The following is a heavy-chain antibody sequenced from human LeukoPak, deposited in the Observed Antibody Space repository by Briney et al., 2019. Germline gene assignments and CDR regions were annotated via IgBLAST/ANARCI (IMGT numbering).Heavy chain of an antibody. Sequence: ASVKVSCKASGYTFTSYGISWVRQAPGQGLEWMGWISAYNGNTNYAQKLQGRVTMTTDTSTSTAYMELRSLRSDDTAVYYCATWDYYDSSGYYFEYWGQGTLVTVSS. V-gene: IGHV1-18*01. CDR3: ATWDYYDSSGYYFEY. CDR2: ISAYNGNT. D-gene: IGHD3-22*01. CDR1: GYTFTSYG. J-gene: IGHJ4*02.